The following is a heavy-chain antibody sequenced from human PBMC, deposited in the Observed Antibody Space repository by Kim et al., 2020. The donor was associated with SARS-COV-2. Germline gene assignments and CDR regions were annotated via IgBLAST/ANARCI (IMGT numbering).Heavy chain of an antibody. D-gene: IGHD6-13*01. CDR3: ARATGLMYRSSWYSFDI. V-gene: IGHV1-69*01. Sequence: QGRVTITADESTSTAYMELSSLRSEDTAVYYCARATGLMYRSSWYSFDIWGQGTMVTVSS. J-gene: IGHJ4*02.